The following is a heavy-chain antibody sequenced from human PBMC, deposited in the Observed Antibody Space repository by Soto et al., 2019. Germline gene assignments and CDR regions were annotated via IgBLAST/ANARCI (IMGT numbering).Heavy chain of an antibody. D-gene: IGHD6-13*01. Sequence: SETLSLTCTVSGGSISSYYWSWIRQPPGKGLEWIGHIYYSGSTNYNPSLKSRVTISVDTSKNQFSLKLSSVTAADTAVYYCARERYSSSWYGNWFDSWGQGTLVTVSS. V-gene: IGHV4-59*01. J-gene: IGHJ5*01. CDR1: GGSISSYY. CDR3: ARERYSSSWYGNWFDS. CDR2: IYYSGST.